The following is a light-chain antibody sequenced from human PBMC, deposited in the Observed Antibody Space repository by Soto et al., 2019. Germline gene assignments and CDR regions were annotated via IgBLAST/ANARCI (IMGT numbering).Light chain of an antibody. CDR3: QQINNYPAIT. Sequence: DFQMTQSPSTLSASVGDIVTITCRASQNIRSRLAWFQQKPGKAPKLLIYDAYSLESGVPPRFSGSGSGTDFTLTISSLQPEDFATYYCQQINNYPAITCGPGTRLEIK. CDR2: DAY. J-gene: IGKJ5*01. V-gene: IGKV1-5*01. CDR1: QNIRSR.